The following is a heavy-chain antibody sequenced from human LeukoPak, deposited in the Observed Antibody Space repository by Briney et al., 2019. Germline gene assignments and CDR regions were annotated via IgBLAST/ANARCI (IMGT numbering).Heavy chain of an antibody. CDR1: GFALSAYA. CDR3: ARRSLRLAPDFGF. J-gene: IGHJ4*02. V-gene: IGHV3-23*01. D-gene: IGHD5/OR15-5a*01. Sequence: GGSLRLSCAASGFALSAYAMSWVRQAPGKGLEWVSAISGSGSTTYYADSVKGRFTISRDNSKNTLYLQVNSPRTEDTAVYYCARRSLRLAPDFGFWGQGSLVTVST. CDR2: ISGSGSTT.